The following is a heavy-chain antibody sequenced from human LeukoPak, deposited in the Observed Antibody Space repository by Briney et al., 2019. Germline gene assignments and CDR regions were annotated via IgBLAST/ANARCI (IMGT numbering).Heavy chain of an antibody. Sequence: ASVKVSCKASGYTFTSYYMHWVRQAPGQGLEWMGIINPSGGSTSYAQKFQGRVTMTRDMSTSTVYMELSSLRSEDTAMYYCASGTDRQPGMVRGVIGAFDIWGQGTMVTVSS. D-gene: IGHD3-10*01. J-gene: IGHJ3*02. CDR3: ASGTDRQPGMVRGVIGAFDI. CDR1: GYTFTSYY. CDR2: INPSGGST. V-gene: IGHV1-46*01.